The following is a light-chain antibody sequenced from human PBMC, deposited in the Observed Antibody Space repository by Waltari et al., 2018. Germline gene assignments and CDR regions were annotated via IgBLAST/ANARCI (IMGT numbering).Light chain of an antibody. V-gene: IGLV4-69*01. Sequence: SLSASLGASVKLTCTLSSGHSRNVLAWLQQQPEKGPRYLMRVNSDGSHSMGDEIPDRFSGSSSGAERYLTISSLQSEDEADYYCQTGGDGTWVFGGGTKLTVL. J-gene: IGLJ3*02. CDR3: QTGGDGTWV. CDR1: SGHSRNV. CDR2: VNSDGSH.